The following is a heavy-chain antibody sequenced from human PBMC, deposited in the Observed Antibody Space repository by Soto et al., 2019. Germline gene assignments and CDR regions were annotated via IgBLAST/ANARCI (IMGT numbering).Heavy chain of an antibody. Sequence: ASVKVSCKASGYTFTNYGIHWVRQAPGQSLEWMGWINVYNGNTKYSQKFQDRVTFSRDTSASTAYMELSSLRSEDAAVYYCARDLDDILTGPNFDYWGQGTLVTVSS. J-gene: IGHJ4*02. CDR1: GYTFTNYG. D-gene: IGHD3-9*01. CDR2: INVYNGNT. CDR3: ARDLDDILTGPNFDY. V-gene: IGHV1-3*01.